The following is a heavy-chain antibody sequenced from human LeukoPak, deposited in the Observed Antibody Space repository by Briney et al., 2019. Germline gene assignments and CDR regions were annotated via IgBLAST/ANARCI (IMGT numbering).Heavy chain of an antibody. V-gene: IGHV3-9*01. D-gene: IGHD3-16*01. Sequence: GGSLRLSCAASGFTFDDYAMHWVRQAPGKGLEWVSGISWNSGSIGYADSVKGRFTISRDNAKNSLYLQMNSLRAEDTALYYCAKGHTSEDYFDYWGQGTLVTVSS. CDR3: AKGHTSEDYFDY. J-gene: IGHJ4*02. CDR1: GFTFDDYA. CDR2: ISWNSGSI.